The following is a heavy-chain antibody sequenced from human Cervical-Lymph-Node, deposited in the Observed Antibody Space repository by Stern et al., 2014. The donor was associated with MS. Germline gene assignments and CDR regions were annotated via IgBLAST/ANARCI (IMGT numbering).Heavy chain of an antibody. CDR3: ARDWSGSSIHLAPAYGGHIRFDP. J-gene: IGHJ5*02. V-gene: IGHV4-31*03. Sequence: QLQLQESGPGLVKPSQTLSLTCTVSGDSITSGGYYWSWIRQHPGKGLEWIGYIYYSGAPFYNPSLKSRVTISLDTSKNQFSLRLSSVTAADTAVYYCARDWSGSSIHLAPAYGGHIRFDPWGQGTLVTVSS. CDR2: IYYSGAP. D-gene: IGHD5-18*01. CDR1: GDSITSGGYY.